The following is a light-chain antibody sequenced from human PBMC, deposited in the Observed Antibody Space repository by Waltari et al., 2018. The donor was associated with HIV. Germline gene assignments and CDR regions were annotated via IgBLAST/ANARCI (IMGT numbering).Light chain of an antibody. CDR2: KNN. V-gene: IGLV1-47*01. J-gene: IGLJ2*01. CDR3: AAWDYNLVGHVV. Sequence: QSVLTQPPSASGTAGQRVTISCSGSRSNIGSNFVFWYQQFPGSAPKLLIYKNNQRFSGVPGRFSGSKSGTSASLAISGLRSEGEAAYYCAAWDYNLVGHVVFGGGTNLTV. CDR1: RSNIGSNF.